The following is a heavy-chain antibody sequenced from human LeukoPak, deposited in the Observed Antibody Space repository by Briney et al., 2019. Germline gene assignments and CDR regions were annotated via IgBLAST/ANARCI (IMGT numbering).Heavy chain of an antibody. J-gene: IGHJ4*02. V-gene: IGHV3-23*01. CDR2: ITAGGGSI. Sequence: AGGSLRLSCAASGFHFSSHAMTWVRQTPTKGLEWVSSITAGGGSIQYADSVKGRFTISRDNSKNTLYLQMNSLKAEDTAIYFCAYYDSSGYYYGRLRYWGQGTPVTVSS. CDR1: GFHFSSHA. D-gene: IGHD3-22*01. CDR3: AYYDSSGYYYGRLRY.